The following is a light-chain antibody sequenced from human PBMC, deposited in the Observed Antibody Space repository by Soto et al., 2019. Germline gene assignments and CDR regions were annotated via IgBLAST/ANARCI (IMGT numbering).Light chain of an antibody. CDR1: SSDVGGYNY. J-gene: IGLJ2*01. CDR3: SSYTSSSTVV. CDR2: DVS. V-gene: IGLV2-14*03. Sequence: QSALTQPASVSGSPGQSITISCTGTSSDVGGYNYVSWYQHHPGKAPKLMIYDVSNRPSGVSNRFSGSKSGNTASLTISGLQAEDEADYYCSSYTSSSTVVFGGGTKVPVL.